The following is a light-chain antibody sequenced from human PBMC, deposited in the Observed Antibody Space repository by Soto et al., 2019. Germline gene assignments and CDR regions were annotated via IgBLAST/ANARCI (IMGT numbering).Light chain of an antibody. V-gene: IGKV3-11*01. Sequence: EIVLTQSPATLSLPPGERATLSCRASQSISSYLAWYQLKPGQAPRLLIYDASSRATGVPARFSGIGSGTDFTLTISSLEAEDFAIYFCQQRSNWPWTFGQGTKVDIK. CDR2: DAS. J-gene: IGKJ1*01. CDR1: QSISSY. CDR3: QQRSNWPWT.